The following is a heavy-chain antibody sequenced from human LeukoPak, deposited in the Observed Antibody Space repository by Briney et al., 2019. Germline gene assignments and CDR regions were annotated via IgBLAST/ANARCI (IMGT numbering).Heavy chain of an antibody. CDR3: ARVSYDSSGYYFDY. CDR2: IYSGGST. J-gene: IGHJ4*02. V-gene: IGHV3-53*01. CDR1: GFTVSSNY. Sequence: PGGSLRLSCAASGFTVSSNYMSWVRQAPVQGLEWVSVIYSGGSTYYADSVKGRFTISRDNSKNTLYLQMNSLRAEDTAVYYCARVSYDSSGYYFDYWGQGTLVTVSS. D-gene: IGHD3-22*01.